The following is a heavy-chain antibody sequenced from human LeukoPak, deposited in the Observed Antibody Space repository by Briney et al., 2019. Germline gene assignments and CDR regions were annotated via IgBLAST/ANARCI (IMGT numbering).Heavy chain of an antibody. J-gene: IGHJ4*02. CDR2: IDTNTGNP. V-gene: IGHV7-4-1*02. Sequence: RASVEVSCKASGGTFSSYAISWVRQAPGQGLEWMGWIDTNTGNPTYAQDFTGRFVLSLDTSVTTTYLQMSSLKAEDTAVYYCTSGRDTTGYFVYWGQRTLVTVSS. D-gene: IGHD3-22*01. CDR3: TSGRDTTGYFVY. CDR1: GGTFSSYA.